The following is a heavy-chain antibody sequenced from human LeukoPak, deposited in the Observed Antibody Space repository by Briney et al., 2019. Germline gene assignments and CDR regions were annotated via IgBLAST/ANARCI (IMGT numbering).Heavy chain of an antibody. J-gene: IGHJ3*02. V-gene: IGHV4-39*01. CDR1: GGSISSSPYY. Sequence: SETLSLTCTVSGGSISSSPYYRGWIRQPPGKGLEWIGSIYYSGYTFYNPSLKSRVTISVDTSKNQFSLNLSSVTAADTAVYYCARHPVITIFGVVNLLGAFDIWGQGTMVTVSS. CDR2: IYYSGYT. D-gene: IGHD3-3*01. CDR3: ARHPVITIFGVVNLLGAFDI.